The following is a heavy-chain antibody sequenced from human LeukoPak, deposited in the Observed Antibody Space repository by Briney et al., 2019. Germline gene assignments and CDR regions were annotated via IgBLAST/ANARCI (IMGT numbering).Heavy chain of an antibody. CDR2: IIPIFGTA. J-gene: IGHJ5*02. CDR1: GGTFSSYA. V-gene: IGHV1-69*01. Sequence: SVTVSCKASGGTFSSYAISWVRQAPGQGLEWMGGIIPIFGTANYAQKFQGRVTITADESTSTAYMELSSLRSEDTAVYYCARDVSPSDFWSGYYIDNWFDPWGQGTLVTVSS. D-gene: IGHD3-3*01. CDR3: ARDVSPSDFWSGYYIDNWFDP.